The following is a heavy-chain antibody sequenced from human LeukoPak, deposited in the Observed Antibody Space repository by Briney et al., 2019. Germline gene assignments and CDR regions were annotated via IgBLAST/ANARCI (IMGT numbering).Heavy chain of an antibody. CDR2: INHSGST. D-gene: IGHD3-10*01. CDR3: ARDGLGVNTYYYGSGSYKGYYYYYMDV. Sequence: SETLSLTCAVYGGSFSGYYWSWIRQPPGKGLEWIGEINHSGSTNYNPSLKSRVTISVDTSKNQFSLQLNSVTAADTAVYYCARDGLGVNTYYYGSGSYKGYYYYYMDVWGKGTTVTISS. V-gene: IGHV4-34*01. J-gene: IGHJ6*03. CDR1: GGSFSGYY.